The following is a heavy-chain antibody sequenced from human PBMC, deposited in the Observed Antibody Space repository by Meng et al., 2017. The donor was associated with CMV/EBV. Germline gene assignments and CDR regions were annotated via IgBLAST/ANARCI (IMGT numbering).Heavy chain of an antibody. CDR3: AHLDTAKLHFDY. Sequence: QIPLKESGPTLVKPTQTLTLTCTFSGFSLSTSGVGVGWIRQPPGKALEWLALIYWDDDKRHSPSLKSRLTITKDTSKNQVVLTMTNMDPVDTATYYCAHLDTAKLHFDYWGQGTLVTVSS. V-gene: IGHV2-5*02. CDR1: GFSLSTSGVG. CDR2: IYWDDDK. D-gene: IGHD5-18*01. J-gene: IGHJ4*02.